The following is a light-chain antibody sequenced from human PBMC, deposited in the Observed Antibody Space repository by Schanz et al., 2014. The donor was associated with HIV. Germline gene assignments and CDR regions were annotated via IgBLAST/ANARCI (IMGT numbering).Light chain of an antibody. V-gene: IGLV1-47*01. J-gene: IGLJ1*01. CDR2: RTN. CDR3: ASWDDSLRAYV. Sequence: QSVLTQPASASATPGQRVTISCSGFSSKIGSNYVYWYQYIPGTAPKLLIYRTNQRPSGVPDRFSGSRSGTSASLAISGVQSEDEAIYYCASWDDSLRAYVFGSGTKLTVL. CDR1: SSKIGSNY.